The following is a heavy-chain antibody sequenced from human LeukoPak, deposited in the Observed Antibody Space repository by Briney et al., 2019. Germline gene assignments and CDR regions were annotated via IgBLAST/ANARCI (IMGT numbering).Heavy chain of an antibody. V-gene: IGHV3-74*01. J-gene: IGHJ4*02. CDR3: AREILAPGKTHDY. CDR2: INDDGSAT. CDR1: GFTFSNYW. Sequence: PGGSLRLSCAASGFTFSNYWMHWVRQVPGKGLVWVLRINDDGSATFYADSVKGRFTISRDNAKNTLFLQINSLRAEDTAVYYCAREILAPGKTHDYWGQGTLVTVSS.